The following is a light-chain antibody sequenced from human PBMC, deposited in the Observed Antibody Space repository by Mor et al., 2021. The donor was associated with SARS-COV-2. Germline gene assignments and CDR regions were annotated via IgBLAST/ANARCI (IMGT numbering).Light chain of an antibody. V-gene: IGLV2-23*01. J-gene: IGLJ2*01. CDR3: CSYAGTYVI. Sequence: GVSNRFSGSKSGNTASLTISGLQAEDEADYYCCSYAGTYVIFGGGTKMTVL.